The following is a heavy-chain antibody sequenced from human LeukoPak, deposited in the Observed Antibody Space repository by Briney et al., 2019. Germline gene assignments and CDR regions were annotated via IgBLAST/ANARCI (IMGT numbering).Heavy chain of an antibody. CDR3: ARLPGYSYGSSV. J-gene: IGHJ4*02. V-gene: IGHV3-21*01. CDR1: GFTFSSYS. D-gene: IGHD5-18*01. Sequence: GGSLRLSCAASGFTFSSYSMNWVRQAPGKGLEWVSSIGSSSSYIYYADSVKGRFTISRDNAKNSLYLQMNSLRAEDTAVYYCARLPGYSYGSSVWGQGTLVTVSS. CDR2: IGSSSSYI.